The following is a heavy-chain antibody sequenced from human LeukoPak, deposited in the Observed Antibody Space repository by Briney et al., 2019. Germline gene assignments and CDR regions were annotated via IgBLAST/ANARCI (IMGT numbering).Heavy chain of an antibody. CDR2: ISSSSSNI. Sequence: PGGSLRLSCAASGFTFSSHSMNWVRRFPGKGLEWVSYISSSSSNIYYADSVRGRFTISRDNAKNSLYLQMNSLRAEDTAVYYCANYYDSSGYYFDYWGQGTLVTVSS. CDR3: ANYYDSSGYYFDY. J-gene: IGHJ4*02. V-gene: IGHV3-48*01. CDR1: GFTFSSHS. D-gene: IGHD3-22*01.